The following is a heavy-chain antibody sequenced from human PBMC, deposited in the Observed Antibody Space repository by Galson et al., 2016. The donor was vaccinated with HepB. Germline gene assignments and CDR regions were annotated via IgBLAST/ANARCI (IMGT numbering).Heavy chain of an antibody. CDR1: GYNFNDYW. J-gene: IGHJ4*02. D-gene: IGHD3-10*01. V-gene: IGHV5-51*01. CDR3: ARRHGSGSFCDF. CDR2: IFAGDSHT. Sequence: QSGAAVKKPGESLKISCKGSGYNFNDYWIGWVRRMPGKGLEWVGIIFAGDSHTQYSPSFQGQVTISVDKSTNTAFLQWSGLKDSDTAMFYCARRHGSGSFCDFWGQGTLVAGSS.